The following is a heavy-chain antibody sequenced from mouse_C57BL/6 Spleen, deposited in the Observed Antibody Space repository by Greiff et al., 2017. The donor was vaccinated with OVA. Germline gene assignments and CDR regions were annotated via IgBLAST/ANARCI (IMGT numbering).Heavy chain of an antibody. J-gene: IGHJ2*01. CDR2: ISSGSSTI. D-gene: IGHD2-4*01. CDR3: AIYYDYGFDY. V-gene: IGHV5-17*01. Sequence: EVQRVESGGGLVKPGGSLKLSCAASGFTFSDYGMHWVRQAPEKGLEWVAYISSGSSTIYYADTVKGRFTISRDNAKNTLFLQMTSLRSEDTAMYYCAIYYDYGFDYWGQGTTLTVSS. CDR1: GFTFSDYG.